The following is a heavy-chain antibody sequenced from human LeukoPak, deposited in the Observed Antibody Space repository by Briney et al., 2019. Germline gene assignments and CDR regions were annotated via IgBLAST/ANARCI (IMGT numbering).Heavy chain of an antibody. Sequence: SETLSLTCTVSGASIRSGDYYWSWIRQPPGKGLEWIGYIYDSGSIYYNLSLKSRITISVDTSENRFSLKLSSVTATDTAVYYCARDCSGGSCYGAFDIWGQGTMVTVSS. CDR2: IYDSGSI. CDR3: ARDCSGGSCYGAFDI. J-gene: IGHJ3*02. V-gene: IGHV4-30-4*01. D-gene: IGHD2-15*01. CDR1: GASIRSGDYY.